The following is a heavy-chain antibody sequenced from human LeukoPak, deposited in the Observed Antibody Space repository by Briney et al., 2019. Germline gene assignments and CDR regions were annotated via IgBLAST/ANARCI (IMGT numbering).Heavy chain of an antibody. Sequence: GGSLRLSCAATGFTFSNYAIHWGRQAPGKGLEWVAFISDDGSRQHYADSVKGRFTISRDNSKNTLNLQMNSLRAEDTAVYFCARENSGANIAELDYWGQGTLVTVSS. J-gene: IGHJ4*02. CDR1: GFTFSNYA. V-gene: IGHV3-30-3*01. CDR2: ISDDGSRQ. D-gene: IGHD1-14*01. CDR3: ARENSGANIAELDY.